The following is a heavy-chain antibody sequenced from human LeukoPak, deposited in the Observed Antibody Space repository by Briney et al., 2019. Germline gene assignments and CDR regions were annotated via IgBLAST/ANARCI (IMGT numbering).Heavy chain of an antibody. J-gene: IGHJ5*02. D-gene: IGHD2-15*01. V-gene: IGHV3-21*01. CDR3: ARDELPDIVVVVAAENWFDP. CDR2: ISSSSSYI. Sequence: GGSLRLSCAASGSTFSSYSMNWVRQAPGKGLEWVSSISSSSSYIYYADSVKGRFTISRDNAKNSLYLQMNSLRAEDTAVYYCARDELPDIVVVVAAENWFDPWGQGTLVTVSS. CDR1: GSTFSSYS.